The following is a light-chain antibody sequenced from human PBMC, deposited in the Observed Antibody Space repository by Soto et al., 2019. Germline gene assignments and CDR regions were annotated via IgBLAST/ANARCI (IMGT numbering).Light chain of an antibody. Sequence: DIQMTQSPSSVSASIGATVTITCRASQDISTLLAWYQQKPGKAPKLLIYCASTLESGVPSRFRGRGSGTDFTLTISSLQPEDFTTYFCQQADSFPLTFGGGTKVDIK. CDR1: QDISTL. CDR2: CAS. V-gene: IGKV1D-12*01. J-gene: IGKJ4*01. CDR3: QQADSFPLT.